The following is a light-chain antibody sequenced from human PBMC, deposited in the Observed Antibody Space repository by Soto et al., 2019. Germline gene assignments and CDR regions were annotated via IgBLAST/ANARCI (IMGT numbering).Light chain of an antibody. V-gene: IGLV6-57*04. CDR1: SGSIASNH. Sequence: NFMLTQSHSVSESPGKTVTISCTRSSGSIASNHVQWYQQRPGSAPTTVIYKNDQRPSGVPDRFSGSIDSSSNSASLTISGLKTEDEADYCCQSYDSSSVVFGGGTQLTVL. J-gene: IGLJ2*01. CDR3: QSYDSSSVV. CDR2: KND.